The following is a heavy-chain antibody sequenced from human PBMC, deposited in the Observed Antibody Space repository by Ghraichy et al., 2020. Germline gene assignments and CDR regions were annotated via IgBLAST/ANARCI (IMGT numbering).Heavy chain of an antibody. Sequence: GGSLRLSCAASGFTFRSYEMNWVRQAPGKGLEWVSYISSSGSSIHYADSVKGRFTISRDNAKNSLYLQINSLRAEDTAVYYCARADYYYYGMDVWGQGTTVTVSS. CDR1: GFTFRSYE. J-gene: IGHJ6*02. CDR3: ARADYYYYGMDV. V-gene: IGHV3-48*03. CDR2: ISSSGSSI.